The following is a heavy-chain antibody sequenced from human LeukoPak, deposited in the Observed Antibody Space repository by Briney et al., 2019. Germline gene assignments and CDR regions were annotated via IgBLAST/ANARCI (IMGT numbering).Heavy chain of an antibody. Sequence: GGSLRLSCAASGFTFDDYAMHWVRQAPGKGLEGVSGISWNSGSIGYADSAKGRFTISRDNAKNSLYLQMNSLRAEDMALYYCAKGVRGSWDYYYYMDVWGKGTTVTVSS. CDR2: ISWNSGSI. D-gene: IGHD1-26*01. V-gene: IGHV3-9*03. CDR3: AKGVRGSWDYYYYMDV. J-gene: IGHJ6*03. CDR1: GFTFDDYA.